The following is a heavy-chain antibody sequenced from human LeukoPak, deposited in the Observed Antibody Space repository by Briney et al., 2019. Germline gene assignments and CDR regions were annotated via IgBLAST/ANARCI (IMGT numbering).Heavy chain of an antibody. CDR1: GFTFSTYW. J-gene: IGHJ4*02. D-gene: IGHD2-21*02. CDR2: IHPDGNEK. CDR3: ARGDDFSGDY. V-gene: IGHV3-7*04. Sequence: PGGSLRLSCTASGFTFSTYWMSWVRQAPGKGLEGVANIHPDGNEKYHVDSVKGRFTISRDNAKNSLYLQMKSLRVEDTAVYYCARGDDFSGDYWGQGTLVTVSS.